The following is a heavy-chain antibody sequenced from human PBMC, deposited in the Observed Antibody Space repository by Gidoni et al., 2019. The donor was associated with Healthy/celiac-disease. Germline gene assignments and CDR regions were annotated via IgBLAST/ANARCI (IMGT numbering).Heavy chain of an antibody. CDR2: INAGNGNT. CDR3: ARGTRGYSYPYLADY. Sequence: QVQLVQSGAEVKKPGASVKVSCKASGYTFTSYAMHWVRQAPGQRLEWMGWINAGNGNTKYSQKFQGRVTITRDTSASTAYMELSSLRSEDTAVYYCARGTRGYSYPYLADYWGQGTLVTVSS. D-gene: IGHD5-18*01. J-gene: IGHJ4*02. CDR1: GYTFTSYA. V-gene: IGHV1-3*01.